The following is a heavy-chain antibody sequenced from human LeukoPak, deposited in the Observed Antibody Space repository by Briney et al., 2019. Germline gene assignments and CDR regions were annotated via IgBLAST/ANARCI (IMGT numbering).Heavy chain of an antibody. Sequence: SETLSLTCTVSGGXISSYYWSWIRQPPGKGLEWIAYIYYSGSTNYNPSLKSRVTISVDTSQNQFSLKLSSVTAADTAVYYCARTTRYYDSSGCFDFWGQGTLVSVSS. J-gene: IGHJ4*02. V-gene: IGHV4-59*08. CDR1: GGXISSYY. CDR3: ARTTRYYDSSGCFDF. D-gene: IGHD3-22*01. CDR2: IYYSGST.